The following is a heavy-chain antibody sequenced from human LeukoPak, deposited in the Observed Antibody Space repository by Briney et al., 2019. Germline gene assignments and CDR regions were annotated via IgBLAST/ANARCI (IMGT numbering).Heavy chain of an antibody. Sequence: PSGTLSLTCAVSGGSINNNDWWSWVRQPPGKGLEWIGEIYHSGSTNYSPSLKSRVTISVDTSKNQFSLNLSSVTAADTAVYYCARRGLIDYWGKGTLVTVS. J-gene: IGHJ4*02. CDR3: ARRGLIDY. CDR2: IYHSGST. CDR1: GGSINNNDW. D-gene: IGHD3/OR15-3a*01. V-gene: IGHV4-4*02.